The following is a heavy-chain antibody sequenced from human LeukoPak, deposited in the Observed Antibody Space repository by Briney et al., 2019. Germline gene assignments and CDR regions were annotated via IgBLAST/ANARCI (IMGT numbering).Heavy chain of an antibody. V-gene: IGHV1-46*01. CDR1: GSSFTSYY. CDR2: INPSGGST. Sequence: ASVKLSCKASGSSFTSYYMHLVRQPPGQGLEWMGIINPSGGSTTYAQKFQGRVTMTRDTSTSTVYMELSSMRTADTAAYYCARASISGGSYCPADYWGQGTLVTVSS. J-gene: IGHJ4*02. CDR3: ARASISGGSYCPADY. D-gene: IGHD1-26*01.